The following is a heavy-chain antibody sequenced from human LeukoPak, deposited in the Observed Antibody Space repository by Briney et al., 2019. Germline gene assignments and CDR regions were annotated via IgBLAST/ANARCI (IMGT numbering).Heavy chain of an antibody. CDR1: GFRFGDYC. J-gene: IGHJ4*02. CDR3: AKDAIAYDGSSHIYHFVS. CDR2: ISSSPGYAIT. V-gene: IGHV3-23*01. Sequence: GGSLRLSCAASGFRFGDYCMAWVRQAPGKGLEWLSVISSSPGYAITHYAESAKGRFTISRDNSKNTLYLHMHTLRAEDTGLYYCAKDAIAYDGSSHIYHFVSWGQGTLVAVSS. D-gene: IGHD3-22*01.